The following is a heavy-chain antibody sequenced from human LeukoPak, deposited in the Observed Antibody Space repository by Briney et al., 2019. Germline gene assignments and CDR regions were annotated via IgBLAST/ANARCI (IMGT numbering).Heavy chain of an antibody. Sequence: SETLSLTCTISDGSITSYYWSWIRQPPGKGLEWIGYIYDSGTSSGNSNYNPSLRSRVTISVDTSKNQFSLNLNSVTAADTAEYYCARLAPLTMAFDFWGPGTLVSVSS. D-gene: IGHD3-10*01. J-gene: IGHJ5*01. CDR3: ARLAPLTMAFDF. CDR1: DGSITSYY. CDR2: IYDSGTS. V-gene: IGHV4-59*08.